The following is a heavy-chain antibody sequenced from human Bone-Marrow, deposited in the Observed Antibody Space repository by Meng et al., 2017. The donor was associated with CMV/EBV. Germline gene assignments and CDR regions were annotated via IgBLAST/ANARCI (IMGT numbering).Heavy chain of an antibody. D-gene: IGHD6-6*01. V-gene: IGHV4-39*07. J-gene: IGHJ3*02. Sequence: SETLSLTCTVSGGSISSSSYYWGWIRQPPGKGLEWIGSIYYSGSTYYNPSLKSRATISVDTSKNQFSLKLSSGTAADTAVYYCARGSIEYSSSWPHDAFDIWGQGTMVTVSS. CDR2: IYYSGST. CDR1: GGSISSSSYY. CDR3: ARGSIEYSSSWPHDAFDI.